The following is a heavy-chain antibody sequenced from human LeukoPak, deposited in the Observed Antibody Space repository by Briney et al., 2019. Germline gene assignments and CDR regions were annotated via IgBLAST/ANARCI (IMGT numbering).Heavy chain of an antibody. CDR1: RYTFTGYY. CDR2: ISYDGSNK. V-gene: IGHV3-30*16. Sequence: SCKASRYTFTGYYMHWVRQAPGQGLEWVAVISYDGSNKYYADSVKGRFTISRDNSKNTLYLQMNSLRAEDTAVYYCAVGNYYYGSGTLFDYWGQGTLVTVSS. D-gene: IGHD3-10*01. CDR3: AVGNYYYGSGTLFDY. J-gene: IGHJ4*02.